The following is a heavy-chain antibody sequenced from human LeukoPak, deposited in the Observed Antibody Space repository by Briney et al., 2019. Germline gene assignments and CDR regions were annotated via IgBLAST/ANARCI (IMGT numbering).Heavy chain of an antibody. J-gene: IGHJ5*02. CDR2: ISSRSSYI. V-gene: IGHV3-21*01. CDR1: GFTFSSYS. D-gene: IGHD6-13*01. Sequence: GGSLRLSCAASGFTFSSYSMNWVRQAPGKGLEWVSSISSRSSYIYYADSVKGRITISRDNAKNSLYLQMNSLRAEDTAVYYCARDLLSIAAAEGNWFDPWGQGTLVTVSS. CDR3: ARDLLSIAAAEGNWFDP.